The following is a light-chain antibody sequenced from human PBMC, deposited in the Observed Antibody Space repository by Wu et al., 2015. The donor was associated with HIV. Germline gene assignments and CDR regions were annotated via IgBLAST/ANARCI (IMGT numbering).Light chain of an antibody. CDR2: KAS. J-gene: IGKJ1*01. CDR1: QSISSW. V-gene: IGKV1-5*03. Sequence: DIQMTQSPSTLSASVGDRVTITCRASQSISSWLAWYQQKPGKAPKVLIYKASSLESGVPSRFSGSGSGTEFTLTISSLQPDDFANYYCQQYDSDSWTFGQGTKVEVK. CDR3: QQYDSDSWT.